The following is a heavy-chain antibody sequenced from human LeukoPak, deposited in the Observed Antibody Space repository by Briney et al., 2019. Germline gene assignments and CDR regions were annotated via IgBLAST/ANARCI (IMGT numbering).Heavy chain of an antibody. V-gene: IGHV4-39*01. CDR2: IYYSGST. CDR1: GGSISSSSYY. D-gene: IGHD2-8*01. Sequence: PSETLSLTCTVSGGSISSSSYYWGWIRQPPGKGLEWIGSIYYSGSTYYNPSLKSRVTISVDTSKNQFSLKLSSVTAADTAVYYRHYYCTNGVCSPFDYWGQGTLVTVSS. CDR3: HYYCTNGVCSPFDY. J-gene: IGHJ4*02.